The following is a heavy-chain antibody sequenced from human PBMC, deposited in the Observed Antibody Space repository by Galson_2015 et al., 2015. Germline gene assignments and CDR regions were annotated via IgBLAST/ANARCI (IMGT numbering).Heavy chain of an antibody. D-gene: IGHD2/OR15-2a*01. CDR3: SRDLSYALEV. Sequence: ALRLSCAASTLSLGDSGMHWVRHGGGKGVGWVAYVDADGSHTNDADYMKGLVTISRNNAKNTLYLQMNSLRDEDTGVYFSSRDLSYALEVWGQGTTVTVSS. V-gene: IGHV3-74*01. CDR1: TLSLGDSG. J-gene: IGHJ6*02. CDR2: VDADGSHT.